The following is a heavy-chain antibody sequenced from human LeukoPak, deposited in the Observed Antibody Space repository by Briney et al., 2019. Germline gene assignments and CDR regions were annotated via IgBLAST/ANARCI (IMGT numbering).Heavy chain of an antibody. CDR1: GYTLTELS. Sequence: ASVKVSCKFSGYTLTELSMLWVRPAPGKGLGWMGGFDPEDGETIYAQKFQGRVTMTEDTSTDTAYMELSSLRSEDTAVYYCARGSSRSQARSDYFDYWGQGTLVTVSS. CDR3: ARGSSRSQARSDYFDY. CDR2: FDPEDGET. J-gene: IGHJ4*02. V-gene: IGHV1-24*01. D-gene: IGHD1-26*01.